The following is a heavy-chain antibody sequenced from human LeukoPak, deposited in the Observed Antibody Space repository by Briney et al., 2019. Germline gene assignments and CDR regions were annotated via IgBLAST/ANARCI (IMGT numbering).Heavy chain of an antibody. J-gene: IGHJ3*01. Sequence: GGSLRLSCAASGFTFSRYEMNWVRQAPGKGLEWVSYISSSGNNIYYADSVKGRFTISRDNAKNSLYLQMNSLRAEDTAVYYCARSVTTGPDDAFDLWGQGTMVTVSS. CDR2: ISSSGNNI. CDR1: GFTFSRYE. D-gene: IGHD4-17*01. CDR3: ARSVTTGPDDAFDL. V-gene: IGHV3-48*03.